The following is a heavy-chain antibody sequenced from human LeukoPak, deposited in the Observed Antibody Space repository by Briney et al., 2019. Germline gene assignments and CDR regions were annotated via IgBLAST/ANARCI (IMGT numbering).Heavy chain of an antibody. Sequence: GGPLRLSCAASGFTFSSYSMNWVRQAPGKGLEWVSSISSSSSYIYYADSVKGRFTISRDNAKNSLYLQMNSLRAEDTAVYYCARDQGAYCGGDCYFGAPYYYYGMDVWGQGTTVTVSS. J-gene: IGHJ6*02. D-gene: IGHD2-21*02. CDR3: ARDQGAYCGGDCYFGAPYYYYGMDV. CDR1: GFTFSSYS. V-gene: IGHV3-21*01. CDR2: ISSSSSYI.